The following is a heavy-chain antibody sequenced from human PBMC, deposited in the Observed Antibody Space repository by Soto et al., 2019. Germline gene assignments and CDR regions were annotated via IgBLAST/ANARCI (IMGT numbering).Heavy chain of an antibody. Sequence: SSETLSLTCTVSGGSMSGNYWSWIRQPPGQGLEWIGYIYYTGTTNYNPSFKSRVTMSVDTSKNQFSLKLTSVTAADTAVYFCARGGWYVDYSGQATLVTVSS. V-gene: IGHV4-59*01. CDR2: IYYTGTT. CDR1: GGSMSGNY. J-gene: IGHJ4*02. D-gene: IGHD6-19*01. CDR3: ARGGWYVDY.